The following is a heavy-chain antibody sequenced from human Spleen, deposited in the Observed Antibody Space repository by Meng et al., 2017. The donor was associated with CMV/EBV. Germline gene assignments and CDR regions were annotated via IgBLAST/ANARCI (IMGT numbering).Heavy chain of an antibody. V-gene: IGHV1-2*02. CDR2: INPNTGDT. J-gene: IGHJ5*02. CDR3: AKEGRIRLSPKRANTCFDP. Sequence: TLTAYYMHWVRQATGQGLEWMGGINPNTGDTNYAQKFQARVTLTRDTSISTAYMELSRLRFDDTAVYYCAKEGRIRLSPKRANTCFDPWGQGTLVTVSS. D-gene: IGHD5-18*01. CDR1: TLTAYY.